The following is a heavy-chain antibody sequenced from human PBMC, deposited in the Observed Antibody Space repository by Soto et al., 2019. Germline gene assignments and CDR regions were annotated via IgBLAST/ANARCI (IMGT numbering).Heavy chain of an antibody. V-gene: IGHV4-59*01. CDR3: AKASDDSGYFPFDY. CDR1: GGSISTYY. CDR2: ISYSGNT. Sequence: SETLSLTCTVSGGSISTYYWNWIRQPPGKGLEWIGYISYSGNTNYNPSLKSRVTISGDTSKNQFSLKVASVAAADSAVYYCAKASDDSGYFPFDYWGEGTLVTVSS. J-gene: IGHJ4*02. D-gene: IGHD3-22*01.